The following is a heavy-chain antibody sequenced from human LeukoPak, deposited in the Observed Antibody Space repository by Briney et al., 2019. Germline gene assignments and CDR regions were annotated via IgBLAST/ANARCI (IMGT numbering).Heavy chain of an antibody. CDR2: ISGSGVST. CDR1: GFTLSSYA. V-gene: IGHV3-23*01. J-gene: IGHJ4*02. D-gene: IGHD3-16*01. CDR3: ANGPMITFGGLTEREFDY. Sequence: PGGSLRLSCAASGFTLSSYAMSWVRQAPGKGLEWVSAISGSGVSTYDADSVKGRFTISRDISKNTLYLQMDSLRAEDTAVYYCANGPMITFGGLTEREFDYWGQGTLVTVSS.